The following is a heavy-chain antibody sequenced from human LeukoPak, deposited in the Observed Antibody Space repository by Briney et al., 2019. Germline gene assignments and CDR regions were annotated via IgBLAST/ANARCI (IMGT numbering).Heavy chain of an antibody. D-gene: IGHD3-10*01. Sequence: SETLSLTCTVSGGSISSSSYYWGWIRQPPGKGLEWIGSIFYSGSTYYNPSLKSRVTISVDTSKNQFSLKLSSVTAADTAVYYCARLRGAGSWYFDLWGRGTLVTVSS. CDR2: IFYSGST. CDR3: ARLRGAGSWYFDL. J-gene: IGHJ2*01. CDR1: GGSISSSSYY. V-gene: IGHV4-39*07.